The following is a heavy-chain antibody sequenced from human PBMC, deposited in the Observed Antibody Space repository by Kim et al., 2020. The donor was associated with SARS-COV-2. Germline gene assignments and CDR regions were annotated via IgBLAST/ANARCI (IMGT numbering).Heavy chain of an antibody. V-gene: IGHV4-39*01. J-gene: IGHJ4*02. CDR1: GGSISSSSYY. D-gene: IGHD6-13*01. CDR2: IYYSGST. CDR3: ARQRRGSAQYSSSWDFDY. Sequence: SETLSLTCTVSGGSISSSSYYWGWIRQPPGKGLEWIGSIYYSGSTYYNPSLKSRVTISVDTSKNQFSLKLSSVTAADTAVYYCARQRRGSAQYSSSWDFDYWGQGTLVTVSS.